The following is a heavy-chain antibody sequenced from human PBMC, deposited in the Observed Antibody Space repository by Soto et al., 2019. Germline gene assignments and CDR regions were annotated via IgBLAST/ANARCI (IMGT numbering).Heavy chain of an antibody. Sequence: GESLTISCQGSGYSFASYWIGWVRQMPGKDLEWMGIIYPGDSDTRYSPSFHGQVTLSADKSLRTAYLQGTSLKASDTDLYYCARTRSFTLGFHHDAMAVWGQGTTVTASS. CDR2: IYPGDSDT. CDR1: GYSFASYW. V-gene: IGHV5-51*01. J-gene: IGHJ6*02. D-gene: IGHD6-6*01. CDR3: ARTRSFTLGFHHDAMAV.